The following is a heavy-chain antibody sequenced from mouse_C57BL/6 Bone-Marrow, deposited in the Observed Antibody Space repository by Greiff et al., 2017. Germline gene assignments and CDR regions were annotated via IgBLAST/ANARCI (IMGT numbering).Heavy chain of an antibody. CDR1: GFNIKNTY. CDR2: IDPANGNT. Sequence: VQLKESVAELVRPGASVKLSCTASGFNIKNTYMHWVKQRPEQGLEWIGMIDPANGNTKYAPKFQGKATLTADTSSNTAYLQLSSLTSEDTAIYYCASHYYYSRYAMDYWGQGTSVTVSS. J-gene: IGHJ4*01. D-gene: IGHD2-5*01. CDR3: ASHYYYSRYAMDY. V-gene: IGHV14-3*01.